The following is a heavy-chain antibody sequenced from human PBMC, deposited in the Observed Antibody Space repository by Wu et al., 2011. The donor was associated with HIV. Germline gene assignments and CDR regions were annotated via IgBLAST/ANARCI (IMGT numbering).Heavy chain of an antibody. J-gene: IGHJ6*02. D-gene: IGHD6-6*01. CDR3: ARTKLDRRGNVPVSISSYAGLDV. CDR1: GGTFSTYA. Sequence: QVQLVQSGAEMKKPGSSVKVSCKASGGTFSTYAISWVRQAPGEGLEWMGRIIPIIGPANYAQKFQGRLTMTADKSTNTAYMEVSSLRSEDTAVYFCARTKLDRRGNVPVSISSYAGLDVWGQGTTVTVS. V-gene: IGHV1-69*04. CDR2: IIPIIGPA.